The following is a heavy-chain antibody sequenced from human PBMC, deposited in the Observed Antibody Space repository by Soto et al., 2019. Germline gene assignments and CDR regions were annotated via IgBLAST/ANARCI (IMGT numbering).Heavy chain of an antibody. CDR3: ATAVIVARRQDAFDI. CDR2: FDPEDGET. Sequence: GASVKVSCKVSGYTLTELSMHWVRQAPGKGLEWMGGFDPEDGETIYAQKFQGRVTMTEDTSTDTAYMELSSLRSEDTAVYYCATAVIVARRQDAFDIWGQGTMVTVSS. D-gene: IGHD3-22*01. CDR1: GYTLTELS. J-gene: IGHJ3*02. V-gene: IGHV1-24*01.